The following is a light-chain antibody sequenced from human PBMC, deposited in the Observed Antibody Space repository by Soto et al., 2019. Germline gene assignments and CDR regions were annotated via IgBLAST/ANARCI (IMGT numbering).Light chain of an antibody. J-gene: IGKJ2*03. V-gene: IGKV3-20*01. Sequence: EIVLTQSPDTLSLSPGERATLSCRASQSVDSRSLAWYQQKPGQAPRLVIHAVSRRATGIPDRFSGSGSGTDFTLTISRLEPEDFADYYCQQYGNSPRYSFGQGNKL. CDR3: QQYGNSPRYS. CDR1: QSVDSRS. CDR2: AVS.